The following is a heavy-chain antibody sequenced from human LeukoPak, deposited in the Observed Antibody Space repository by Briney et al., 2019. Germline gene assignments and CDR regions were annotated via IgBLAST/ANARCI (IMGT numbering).Heavy chain of an antibody. CDR2: IYYSGST. D-gene: IGHD4-23*01. Sequence: SKTLSLTCTVSGGSISSYYWSWIRQPPGKGLEWIGYIYYSGSTNYNPSLKSRVTISVDTSKNQFSLKLSSVTAADTAVYYCARGGGRSYFDYWGQGTLVTVSS. CDR3: ARGGGRSYFDY. J-gene: IGHJ4*02. V-gene: IGHV4-59*01. CDR1: GGSISSYY.